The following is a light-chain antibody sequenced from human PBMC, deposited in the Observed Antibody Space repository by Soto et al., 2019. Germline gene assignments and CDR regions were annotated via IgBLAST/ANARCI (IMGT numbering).Light chain of an antibody. Sequence: QSALTQPASVSGSPGQSITISCTGTSSDIGGYKFVSWYQQRPGKAPSLMIYEVRNRPSGVSHRFSGSKSGNTASLTISGLQAEDEAIYYCSSYSSSGTLGLFGGGTKLTVL. V-gene: IGLV2-14*01. CDR3: SSYSSSGTLGL. CDR2: EVR. J-gene: IGLJ2*01. CDR1: SSDIGGYKF.